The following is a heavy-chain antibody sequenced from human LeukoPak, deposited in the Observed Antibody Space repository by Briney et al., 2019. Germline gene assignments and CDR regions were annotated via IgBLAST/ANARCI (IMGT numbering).Heavy chain of an antibody. CDR3: ARGDPYDFWSGYPFDY. CDR2: IIPNFGTA. D-gene: IGHD3-3*01. CDR1: GGTFSSYS. V-gene: IGHV1-69*05. J-gene: IGHJ4*02. Sequence: SVKVSCKASGGTFSSYSMSWVRQAPGQGLEWMGGIIPNFGTANYAHKLWGRVTITTDESTSTDYMQLSSLRSKDTAVYYSARGDPYDFWSGYPFDYWGQGTLVTVSS.